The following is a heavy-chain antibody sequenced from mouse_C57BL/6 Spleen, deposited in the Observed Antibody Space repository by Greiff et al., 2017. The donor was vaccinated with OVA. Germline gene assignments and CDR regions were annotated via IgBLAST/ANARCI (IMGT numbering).Heavy chain of an antibody. D-gene: IGHD1-1*01. CDR2: INPNNGGT. V-gene: IGHV1-26*01. CDR3: ARGLLRPRGNWYFDV. Sequence: EVQLQQSGPELVKPGASVKISCKASGYTFTDYYMNWVKQSHGQSLEWIGDINPNNGGTSYNQKFKGKATLTVDKSSSTAYMELRSLTSEDSAVYYCARGLLRPRGNWYFDVWGTGTTVTVSS. CDR1: GYTFTDYY. J-gene: IGHJ1*03.